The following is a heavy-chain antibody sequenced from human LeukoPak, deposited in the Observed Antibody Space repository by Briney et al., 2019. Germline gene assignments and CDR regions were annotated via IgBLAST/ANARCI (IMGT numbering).Heavy chain of an antibody. D-gene: IGHD3-22*01. Sequence: GGSLRLSCAASGFTFSSYGMHWVRQAPGKGLEWVAFIRYDGSNKYYADSVKGRFTISRDNSKNTLYLQMNSLRAEDTAVYYCAKTRAVYDSSGYRYFDYWGQGTLVTVSS. CDR3: AKTRAVYDSSGYRYFDY. J-gene: IGHJ4*02. CDR1: GFTFSSYG. V-gene: IGHV3-30*02. CDR2: IRYDGSNK.